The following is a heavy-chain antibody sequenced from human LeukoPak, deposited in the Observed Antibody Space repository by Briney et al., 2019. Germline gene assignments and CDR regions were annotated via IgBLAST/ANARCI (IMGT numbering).Heavy chain of an antibody. CDR1: GGSISSSSYY. V-gene: IGHV4-39*07. J-gene: IGHJ4*02. Sequence: PSETLSLTCIVPGGSISSSSYYWAWIRQSPGKGLEWIGTFSSGGGAYYNPSLPSRVSISKDTSDNQFSLRLYSVTAADTAVYYCARKQTGTMYDVWGQGTQVTVSS. CDR3: ARKQTGTMYDV. D-gene: IGHD1-7*01. CDR2: FSSGGGA.